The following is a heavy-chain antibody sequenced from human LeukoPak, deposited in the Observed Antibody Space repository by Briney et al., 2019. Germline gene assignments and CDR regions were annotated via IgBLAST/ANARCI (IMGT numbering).Heavy chain of an antibody. D-gene: IGHD1-7*01. CDR2: IYHSGST. CDR3: ARAPPYNWNYALMDV. V-gene: IGHV4-38-2*02. Sequence: SETLSLTCTVSGYSISSGYYWGWIRQPPGKGLEWIGSIYHSGSTYYNPSLKSRVTISVDTSKNQFSLKLSSVTAADTAVYYCARAPPYNWNYALMDVWGKGTTVTVSS. CDR1: GYSISSGYY. J-gene: IGHJ6*03.